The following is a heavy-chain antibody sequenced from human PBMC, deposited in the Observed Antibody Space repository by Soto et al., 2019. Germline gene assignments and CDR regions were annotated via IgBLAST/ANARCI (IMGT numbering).Heavy chain of an antibody. J-gene: IGHJ6*02. CDR2: ISTYNGNT. CDR3: ARGLGTNGLDV. Sequence: QVQLLQSGDEVKKPGASVKVSCKASGYRFTTYGTTWVRLAPGQGLEWLGGISTYNGNTDYAQNLQDRVTMTTKTSTSTAYMEVTSLTSDDTAVYYCARGLGTNGLDVWGQGTTVTVSS. D-gene: IGHD7-27*01. CDR1: GYRFTTYG. V-gene: IGHV1-18*04.